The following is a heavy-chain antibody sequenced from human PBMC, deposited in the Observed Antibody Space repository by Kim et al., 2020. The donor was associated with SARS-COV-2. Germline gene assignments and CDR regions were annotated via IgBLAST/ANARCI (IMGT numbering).Heavy chain of an antibody. CDR1: GGTFSSYA. Sequence: SVKVSCKASGGTFSSYAISWVRQAPGQGLEWMGGIIPIFGTANYAQKFQGRVTITADESTSTAYMELSSLRSEDTAVYYCARVGAYCSGGSCYLGAFDIWGQGTMVTVSA. V-gene: IGHV1-69*13. CDR3: ARVGAYCSGGSCYLGAFDI. D-gene: IGHD2-15*01. J-gene: IGHJ3*02. CDR2: IIPIFGTA.